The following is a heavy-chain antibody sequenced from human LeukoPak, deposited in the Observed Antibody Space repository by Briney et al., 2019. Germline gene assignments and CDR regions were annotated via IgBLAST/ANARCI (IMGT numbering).Heavy chain of an antibody. Sequence: SETLSLTCTVSGGSISSDYWSWLRQPPGKGLEGIGNVHYRGSTNYNPSLKSRVTISVDTSKNQFSLKLSSVTAADMAVYYCARHGENWNYGDAFDIWGQGTLVTVSS. J-gene: IGHJ3*02. V-gene: IGHV4-59*08. CDR1: GGSISSDY. D-gene: IGHD1-7*01. CDR3: ARHGENWNYGDAFDI. CDR2: VHYRGST.